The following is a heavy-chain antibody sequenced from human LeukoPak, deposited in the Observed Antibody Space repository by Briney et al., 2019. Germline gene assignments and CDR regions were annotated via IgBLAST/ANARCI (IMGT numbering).Heavy chain of an antibody. CDR3: ARSSPPTCDILTGYRYYYYGMDA. CDR2: IGTAGDT. J-gene: IGHJ6*02. D-gene: IGHD3-9*01. V-gene: IGHV3-13*01. CDR1: GFTFSSYD. Sequence: GGSLRLSCAASGFTFSSYDMHWVRQGTGKALEWVSAIGTAGDTYYPGSVKGRFTISRENAKNSLYLQMNSLRAGDTAVYYCARSSPPTCDILTGYRYYYYGMDAWGQGTTVTVSS.